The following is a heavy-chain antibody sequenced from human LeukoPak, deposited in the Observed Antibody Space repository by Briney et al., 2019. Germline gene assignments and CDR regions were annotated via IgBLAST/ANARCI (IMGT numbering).Heavy chain of an antibody. CDR3: ARGQTGIAAQPFDI. CDR2: IRNNANTYTT. V-gene: IGHV3-72*01. CDR1: GFTFSDHY. D-gene: IGHD6-13*01. J-gene: IGHJ3*02. Sequence: PGGSLRLSCAASGFTFSDHYMDWVRQAPGKGLEWVGRIRNNANTYTTEYASSVKGRFTISRDDSKNSLYLQMNSLKTEDTAVYYCARGQTGIAAQPFDIWGQGTRVTVSS.